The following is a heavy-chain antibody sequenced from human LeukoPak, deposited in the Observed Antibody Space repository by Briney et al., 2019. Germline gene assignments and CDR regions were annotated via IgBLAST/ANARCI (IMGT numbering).Heavy chain of an antibody. CDR3: ARATGTKVPPGY. Sequence: SETLSLTCAVYGGSFSGYYWSWIRQPPGKGLEWIGEINHSGSTNYNPSLKSRVTISVDTSKNQFSLKLISVTAADTAVYYCARATGTKVPPGYWGQGTLVTVSS. V-gene: IGHV4-34*01. CDR2: INHSGST. CDR1: GGSFSGYY. D-gene: IGHD1-7*01. J-gene: IGHJ4*02.